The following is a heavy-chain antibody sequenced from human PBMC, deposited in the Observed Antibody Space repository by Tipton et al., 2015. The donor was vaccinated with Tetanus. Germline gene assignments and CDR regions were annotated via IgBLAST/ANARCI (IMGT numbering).Heavy chain of an antibody. V-gene: IGHV4-61*03. CDR2: LYFAGNT. CDR3: AGGKNYRDIDYFAY. D-gene: IGHD4-11*01. J-gene: IGHJ4*02. CDR1: GASVTNDLYY. Sequence: LTCTVSGASVTNDLYYWSWIRQPPGKGLEWLGYLYFAGNTNYSPSLKSRVTMSLDTSRNHFSLQLSSVTAADTAVYYCAGGKNYRDIDYFAYWGQGTLATVSS.